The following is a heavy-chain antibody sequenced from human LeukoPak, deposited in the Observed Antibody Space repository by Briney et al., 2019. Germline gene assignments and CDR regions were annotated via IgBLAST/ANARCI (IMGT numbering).Heavy chain of an antibody. D-gene: IGHD5-12*01. V-gene: IGHV3-23*01. J-gene: IGHJ4*02. CDR1: GFTFSSYA. CDR3: AKGGYSGYDYEGEYFDY. CDR2: ISGSGGST. Sequence: GGSLRVSCAASGFTFSSYAMSRVRQAPGKGLEWVSAISGSGGSTYYADSVKGRFTISRDNSKNTLYLQMNSLRAEDTAVYYCAKGGYSGYDYEGEYFDYWGQGTLVTVSS.